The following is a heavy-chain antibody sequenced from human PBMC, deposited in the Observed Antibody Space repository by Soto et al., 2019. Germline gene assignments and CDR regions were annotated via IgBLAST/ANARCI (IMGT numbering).Heavy chain of an antibody. D-gene: IGHD3-22*01. CDR3: ARVDSSGYAYDY. V-gene: IGHV3-30-3*01. CDR1: GFTFSSYA. Sequence: QVQLVESGGGVVQPGRSLRLSCAASGFTFSSYAMHWVRQAPGKGLEWVAVISYDGSNKYYADSVKGRFTISRDNSKNTLYLQMNRLRAEDTAVYYCARVDSSGYAYDYWGQGTLVTVSS. CDR2: ISYDGSNK. J-gene: IGHJ4*02.